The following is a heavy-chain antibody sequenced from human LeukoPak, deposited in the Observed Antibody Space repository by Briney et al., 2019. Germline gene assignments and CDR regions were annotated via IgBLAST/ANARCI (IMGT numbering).Heavy chain of an antibody. D-gene: IGHD5-12*01. J-gene: IGHJ4*02. CDR3: ARPLADYGGYDL. CDR1: GYTFTSYA. Sequence: ASVKVSCKSSGYTFTSYAMTWVRQAPGQGLEWMGWINTNTGNPTYAQDFTGRFVFSFDTSVGTAYLQINSLKASDTAMYYCARPLADYGGYDLWGQGTLVTVSS. V-gene: IGHV7-4-1*02. CDR2: INTNTGNP.